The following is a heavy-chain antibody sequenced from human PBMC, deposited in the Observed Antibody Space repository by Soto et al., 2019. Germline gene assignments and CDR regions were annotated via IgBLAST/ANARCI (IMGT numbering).Heavy chain of an antibody. V-gene: IGHV3-48*02. CDR3: ARDIVATRQTYYYYGMDV. D-gene: IGHD5-12*01. CDR1: GFTFSSYS. CDR2: ISSSSSTI. Sequence: EVQLLESGGGLVQPGGSLRLSCAASGFTFSSYSMNWVRQAPGRGLEWVSYISSSSSTIYYADSVKGRFTISRDNAKNSLYLQMNSLRDEDTAVYYCARDIVATRQTYYYYGMDVWGQGTTVTVSS. J-gene: IGHJ6*02.